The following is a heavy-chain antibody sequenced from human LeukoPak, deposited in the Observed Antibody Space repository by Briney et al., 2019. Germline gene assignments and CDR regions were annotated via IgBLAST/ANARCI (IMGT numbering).Heavy chain of an antibody. CDR3: ARQFSSSSSEEFFAC. CDR2: IYTSGST. V-gene: IGHV4-4*07. Sequence: SETLSLTCTVSGGSISSYYWSWIRQPAGKGLEWIGRIYTSGSTNYNPSLKSRVTMSVDTSKNQFSLNLNSVTAADTAVYYCARQFSSSSSEEFFACWGPGTLVTVSS. J-gene: IGHJ4*02. CDR1: GGSISSYY. D-gene: IGHD6-6*01.